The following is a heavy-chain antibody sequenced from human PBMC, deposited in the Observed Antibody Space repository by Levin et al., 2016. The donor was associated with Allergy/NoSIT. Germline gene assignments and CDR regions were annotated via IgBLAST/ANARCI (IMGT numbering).Heavy chain of an antibody. CDR1: GGSITSGAYH. V-gene: IGHV4-61*09. CDR3: ATYIAGAGGSGY. J-gene: IGHJ4*02. D-gene: IGHD1-26*01. Sequence: SETLSLTCTVSGGSITSGAYHWSWTRQPAGKGLEWLGQIYTGGSTSYDPSLKSRITISLDTSKSQSSLQLSSVTAADTAIYYCATYIAGAGGSGYWGQGTLVTVSS. CDR2: IYTGGST.